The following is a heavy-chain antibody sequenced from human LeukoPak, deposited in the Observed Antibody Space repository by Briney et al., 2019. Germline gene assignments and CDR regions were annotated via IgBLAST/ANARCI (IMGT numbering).Heavy chain of an antibody. CDR1: GGSFSGYY. CDR3: ARGQSLGEPRTGEFDY. D-gene: IGHD7-27*01. Sequence: SETLSLTCAVYGGSFSGYYWSWIRQPPGKGLEWIGEINHSGSTNYNPSLKSRVTISVDTSKNQFSLKLSSVTAADTAVYYCARGQSLGEPRTGEFDYWGQGTLVTVSS. J-gene: IGHJ4*02. V-gene: IGHV4-34*01. CDR2: INHSGST.